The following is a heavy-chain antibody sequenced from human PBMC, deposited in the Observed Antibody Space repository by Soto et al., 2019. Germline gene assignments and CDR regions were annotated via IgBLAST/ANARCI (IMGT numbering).Heavy chain of an antibody. J-gene: IGHJ4*02. Sequence: SLTLPLTWTLSPTCLNNYYQRSSRHPPAKRMEWVGRIYTSGSTKDNPALESRVTMSVDTSKNRFSRKLSSVTAADAAVYDCARGCLAPDYWGRGTVVSVSS. CDR3: ARGCLAPDY. CDR1: PTCLNNYY. V-gene: IGHV4-4*07. CDR2: IYTSGST.